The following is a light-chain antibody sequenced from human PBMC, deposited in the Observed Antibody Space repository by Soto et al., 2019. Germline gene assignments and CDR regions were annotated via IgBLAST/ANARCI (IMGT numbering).Light chain of an antibody. J-gene: IGKJ2*01. CDR2: GTS. CDR1: QSVSTKY. Sequence: EIVLTQSTGTLSLSLGERATLSCRASQSVSTKYVAWYQQKPGQAPSLLIYGTSNRAADVPDRFSGTGSGRDFSLTISRLEPEEFAVYYCQHYGSSPPDTFGQGTKLEI. CDR3: QHYGSSPPDT. V-gene: IGKV3-20*01.